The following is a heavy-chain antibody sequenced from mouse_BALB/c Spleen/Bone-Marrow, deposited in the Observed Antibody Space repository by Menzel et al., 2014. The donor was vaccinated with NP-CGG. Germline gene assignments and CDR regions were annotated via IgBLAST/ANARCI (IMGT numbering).Heavy chain of an antibody. CDR1: GYTFTSYW. J-gene: IGHJ4*01. D-gene: IGHD2-3*01. CDR3: ARAIGDGYNCDMDY. Sequence: VQLQESGAELVKPGAPVKLSCKASGYTFTSYWMNWVKQRPGRGLEWIGRIDPSDSDTHYNQKFKDKATMTVDKSYSTAYIQLSSLTTEDTAVYYCARAIGDGYNCDMDYWGQGTTVTVSS. V-gene: IGHV1-69*02. CDR2: IDPSDSDT.